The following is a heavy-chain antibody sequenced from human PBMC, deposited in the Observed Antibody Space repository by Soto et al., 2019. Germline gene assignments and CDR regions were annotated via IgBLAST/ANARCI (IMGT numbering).Heavy chain of an antibody. J-gene: IGHJ6*02. CDR1: GFTFSSYA. CDR2: ISYDGSNK. V-gene: IGHV3-30-3*01. D-gene: IGHD1-7*01. CDR3: ARDRSTVELGYYYGMDV. Sequence: PVGSLRLSCAASGFTFSSYAMHWVRQAPGKGLEWVAVISYDGSNKYYADSVKGRFTISRDNSKNTLYLQMNSLRAEDTAVYYCARDRSTVELGYYYGMDVWGQGTTVTVSS.